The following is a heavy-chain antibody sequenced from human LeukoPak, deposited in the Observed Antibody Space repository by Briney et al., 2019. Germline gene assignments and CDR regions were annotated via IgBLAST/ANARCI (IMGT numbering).Heavy chain of an antibody. D-gene: IGHD2/OR15-2a*01. CDR3: ARVRLYDYYYYYMDV. CDR2: IHPDDSDT. CDR1: GYSFTNHW. V-gene: IGHV5-51*01. J-gene: IGHJ6*03. Sequence: GESLKISCKGSGYSFTNHWIGWVRQMPGKGLEWMGIIHPDDSDTRYSPSFQGQVTFSADKSITTAYVQWSSLKASDTAMYYCARVRLYDYYYYYMDVWGKGTTVTVSS.